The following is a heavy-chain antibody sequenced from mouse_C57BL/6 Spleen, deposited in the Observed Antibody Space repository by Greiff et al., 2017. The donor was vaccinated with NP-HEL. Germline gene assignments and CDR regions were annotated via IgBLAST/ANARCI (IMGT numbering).Heavy chain of an antibody. Sequence: QVQLQQSGAELVKPGASVKISCKASGYAFSSYWMNWVKQRPGKGLEWIGQIYPGDGATTYNGQFKGKATLTADKSSSTAYMPLSSLTSEDSAVYFCARAGLSYGSSFFDYWGQGTTLTVSS. CDR2: IYPGDGAT. V-gene: IGHV1-80*01. D-gene: IGHD1-1*01. CDR1: GYAFSSYW. CDR3: ARAGLSYGSSFFDY. J-gene: IGHJ2*01.